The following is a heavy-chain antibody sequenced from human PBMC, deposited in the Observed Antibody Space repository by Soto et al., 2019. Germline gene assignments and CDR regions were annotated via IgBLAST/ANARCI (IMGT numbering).Heavy chain of an antibody. V-gene: IGHV4-59*01. J-gene: IGHJ5*02. CDR1: GGSISSYY. Sequence: QVQLQESGPGLVKPSETLSLTCTVSGGSISSYYWSWIRQPPGKGLEWIGYIDYSGSTNYNPSLKSRVTRSVGTSKNQFSLKLSSVTAADTAVYYCARDWGSGGDPTGWFDPWGQGTLVTVSS. CDR3: ARDWGSGGDPTGWFDP. CDR2: IDYSGST. D-gene: IGHD2-21*02.